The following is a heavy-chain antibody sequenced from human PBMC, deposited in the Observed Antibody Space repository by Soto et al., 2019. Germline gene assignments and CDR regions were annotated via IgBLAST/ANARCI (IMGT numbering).Heavy chain of an antibody. CDR2: VNPILSMS. CDR3: ATSYGSGYRAFDY. CDR1: GDTFGFYS. J-gene: IGHJ4*02. D-gene: IGHD3-10*01. V-gene: IGHV1-69*04. Sequence: QVQLVQSGAELKRPGSSVKVSCKASGDTFGFYSINWVRQAPGLGLEWMGRVNPILSMSNYAQRFQGRVTMTADKSTSTAYMELSGLRSEDTAMYYCATSYGSGYRAFDYWGQGALVTVSS.